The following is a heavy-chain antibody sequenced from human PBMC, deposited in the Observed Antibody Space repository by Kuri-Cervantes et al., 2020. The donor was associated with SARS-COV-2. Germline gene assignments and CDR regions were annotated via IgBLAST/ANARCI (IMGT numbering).Heavy chain of an antibody. CDR2: ISSSSSYI. CDR3: ARSFTVTGPFDP. CDR1: GFTFSSYS. J-gene: IGHJ5*02. D-gene: IGHD4-11*01. Sequence: GGSLRLSCAASGFTFSSYSMNWVRQAPGKGLEWVSSISSSSSYIYYADSVKGRFTISRDNAKNSLYLQMNSLRAEDTAVYYCARSFTVTGPFDPWGQGTLVTVSS. V-gene: IGHV3-21*01.